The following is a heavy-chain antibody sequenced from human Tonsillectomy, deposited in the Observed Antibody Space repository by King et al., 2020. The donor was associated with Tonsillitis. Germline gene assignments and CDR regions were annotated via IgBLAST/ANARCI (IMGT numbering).Heavy chain of an antibody. D-gene: IGHD3-3*01. CDR2: IYTTGST. Sequence: HVQLQESGPGLVKPSETLSLTCTVSGGSISRYYWNWIRQPAGKGLEWIGRIYTTGSTNYNPSLQSRVTMSVDTSKNQFSLKLSSVTAADTAVYYCARDFKPFEQISPLEWLTTWFDPWGQGTLVTVSS. CDR3: ARDFKPFEQISPLEWLTTWFDP. J-gene: IGHJ5*02. CDR1: GGSISRYY. V-gene: IGHV4-4*07.